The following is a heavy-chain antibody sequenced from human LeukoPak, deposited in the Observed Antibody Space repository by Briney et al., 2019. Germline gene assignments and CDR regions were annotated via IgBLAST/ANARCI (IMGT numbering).Heavy chain of an antibody. V-gene: IGHV1-18*01. Sequence: GASVTVSCKSSGYSFTTYGFSWMRQAPGQGLEWMGIIAYNGNTYYAENLQGRVTMTTDSSTNTAYMELRNLRSDDTAVYYCARYSSSWYLYDYWGQGTLVTVSS. J-gene: IGHJ4*02. D-gene: IGHD6-13*01. CDR3: ARYSSSWYLYDY. CDR1: GYSFTTYG. CDR2: IIAYNGNT.